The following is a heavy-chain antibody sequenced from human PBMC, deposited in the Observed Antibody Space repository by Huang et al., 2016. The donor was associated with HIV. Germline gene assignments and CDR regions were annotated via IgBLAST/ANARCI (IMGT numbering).Heavy chain of an antibody. CDR1: GGSVSGHY. Sequence: QVQLQQWGAGLLKPSETLSLTCAVYGGSVSGHYWSWIRQPPGKGLEWIAEINDNGNTHYNPSLKSRVTISVHTSRNQVSLKLNSVTAADAAVYYCARASWYEPRSWYFGLWGRGTLVTVSS. J-gene: IGHJ2*01. D-gene: IGHD6-13*01. V-gene: IGHV4-34*01. CDR2: INDNGNT. CDR3: ARASWYEPRSWYFGL.